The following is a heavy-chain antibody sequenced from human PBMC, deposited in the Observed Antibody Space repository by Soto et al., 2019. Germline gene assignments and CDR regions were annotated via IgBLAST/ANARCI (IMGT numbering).Heavy chain of an antibody. V-gene: IGHV1-2*04. D-gene: IGHD3-3*01. Sequence: ASVKVSCKASGYTFTGYYMHWVRQAPGQGLEWMGWINSNSGGTNYAQKFQGWVTMTRDTSISTAYMELSRLRSDDTAVYYCARGGYYDFWSGYSTALDDYYYYGMYVWGQGTTVTVSS. J-gene: IGHJ6*02. CDR3: ARGGYYDFWSGYSTALDDYYYYGMYV. CDR1: GYTFTGYY. CDR2: INSNSGGT.